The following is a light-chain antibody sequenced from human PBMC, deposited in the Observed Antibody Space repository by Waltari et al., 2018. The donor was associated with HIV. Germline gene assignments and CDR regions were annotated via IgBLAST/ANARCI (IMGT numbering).Light chain of an antibody. V-gene: IGLV3-27*01. CDR2: KDN. CDR3: YSAADSDEV. CDR1: VLARKY. J-gene: IGLJ3*02. Sequence: SFELTQPSSVSVSPGQTARITCSGDVLARKYARWFQKKQGQAPLLLIYKDNERPSGIPERFSGSSSGTTVTLTISGAQVEDEADYYCYSAADSDEVFGGGTKLTVL.